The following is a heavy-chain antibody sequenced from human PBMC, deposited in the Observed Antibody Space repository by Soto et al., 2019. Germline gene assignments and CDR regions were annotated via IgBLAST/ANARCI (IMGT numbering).Heavy chain of an antibody. D-gene: IGHD3-16*02. Sequence: PGGSLRLSCAVSGFTFSSYGMHWVRQAPGKGLERVAVISYDGSNKYYADSVKGRFTISRDNSKNTLYLQMNSLRAEDTAVYYCRGYRSDYFDYWGQGTLVTVSS. CDR2: ISYDGSNK. CDR3: RGYRSDYFDY. J-gene: IGHJ4*02. CDR1: GFTFSSYG. V-gene: IGHV3-30*03.